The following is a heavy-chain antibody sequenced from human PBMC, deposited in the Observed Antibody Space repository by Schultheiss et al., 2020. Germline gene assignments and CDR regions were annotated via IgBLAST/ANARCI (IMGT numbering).Heavy chain of an antibody. D-gene: IGHD6-19*01. CDR3: SRGGEYSSGWLSQGDY. Sequence: SATLSLTCTVSGGSISSSSYYWGWIRQPPGKGLEWIGSIDYSGSTFYNPSLRGRVTISVDTSKNQFSLKLSSVTAADTAVYYCSRGGEYSSGWLSQGDYWGQGTLVTVSS. CDR2: IDYSGST. V-gene: IGHV4-39*07. CDR1: GGSISSSSYY. J-gene: IGHJ4*02.